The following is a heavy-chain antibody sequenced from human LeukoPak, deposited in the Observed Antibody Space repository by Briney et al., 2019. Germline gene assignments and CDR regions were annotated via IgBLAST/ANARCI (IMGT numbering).Heavy chain of an antibody. J-gene: IGHJ4*02. Sequence: GASVKVSCKASGYTFTSYGISWVRQAPGQGLEWMGWISACNGNTNYAQKLQGRVTMTTDTSTSTAYMELRSLRSDDTAVYYCARMRVGYCSSTSCYNDFDYWGQGTLVTVSS. CDR3: ARMRVGYCSSTSCYNDFDY. CDR1: GYTFTSYG. D-gene: IGHD2-2*02. CDR2: ISACNGNT. V-gene: IGHV1-18*01.